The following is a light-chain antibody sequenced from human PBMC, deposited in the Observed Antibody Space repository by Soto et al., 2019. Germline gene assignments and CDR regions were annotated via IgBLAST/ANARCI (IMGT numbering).Light chain of an antibody. CDR3: SSYAGSNNYV. Sequence: SALAQPPSASGSPGQSVTISCTGTSSDFGGYNYVSWYQQHPGKAPKLMIYEVSKRPSGVPDRFSGSKSGNTASLTVSGLQAEDEADYYCSSYAGSNNYVFGTGTKVTVL. V-gene: IGLV2-8*01. CDR2: EVS. J-gene: IGLJ1*01. CDR1: SSDFGGYNY.